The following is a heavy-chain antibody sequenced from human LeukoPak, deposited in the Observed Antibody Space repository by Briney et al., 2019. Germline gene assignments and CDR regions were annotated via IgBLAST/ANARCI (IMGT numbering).Heavy chain of an antibody. CDR1: GFTFSSYV. V-gene: IGHV3-23*01. J-gene: IGHJ6*02. CDR3: AKGVGCSGGTCYSGHGMDV. Sequence: GGSLRLSCAASGFTFSSYVMSWVRQAPGKGLEWVSALSGSGANTYYADSVKGRCTISRDNSKNTLYLQVNSLRAEDTAVYYCAKGVGCSGGTCYSGHGMDVWGQGTTVTVSS. CDR2: LSGSGANT. D-gene: IGHD2-15*01.